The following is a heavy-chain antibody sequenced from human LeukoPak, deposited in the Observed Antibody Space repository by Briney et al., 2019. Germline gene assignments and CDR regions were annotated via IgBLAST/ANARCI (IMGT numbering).Heavy chain of an antibody. Sequence: PGGSLRLSCAASGFTFSSYAMHWVRQAPGKGLEWVAVISYDGSNKYYADSVKGRFTISRDNSKNTLYLQMNSLRAEDTAVYYCARDIGGSGSYYIPNYYYYGMDVWGRGTTVTVSS. CDR2: ISYDGSNK. V-gene: IGHV3-30*04. CDR1: GFTFSSYA. CDR3: ARDIGGSGSYYIPNYYYYGMDV. J-gene: IGHJ6*02. D-gene: IGHD3-10*01.